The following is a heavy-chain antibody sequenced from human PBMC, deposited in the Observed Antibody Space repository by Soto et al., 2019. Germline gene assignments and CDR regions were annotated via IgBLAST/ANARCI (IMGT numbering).Heavy chain of an antibody. Sequence: QVQLVQSGAEVKKPGASVKVSCKASGYTFTSYGISWVRQAPGQGLEWMGWISAYNGNTNYAQKLQGRITMTTDTSTSTAYMELRSLRSDDTAVYYCASGHLIEGTAMGRFDYWGQGTLVTVSS. CDR1: GYTFTSYG. CDR3: ASGHLIEGTAMGRFDY. V-gene: IGHV1-18*01. CDR2: ISAYNGNT. J-gene: IGHJ4*02. D-gene: IGHD5-18*01.